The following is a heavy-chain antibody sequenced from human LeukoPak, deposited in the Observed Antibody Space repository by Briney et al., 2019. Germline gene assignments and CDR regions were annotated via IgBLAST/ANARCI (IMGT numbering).Heavy chain of an antibody. V-gene: IGHV3-30*02. D-gene: IGHD1-26*01. CDR1: GFTFSSYG. CDR2: IRYDGSNK. CDR3: AKEWELTY. Sequence: GGSLRLSCAASGFTFSSYGMHWVRQAPGKGLEWVAFIRYDGSNKFYADSVKGRFTISRDNPRNTLYLQMDSLRAEDTAMYHCAKEWELTYWGQGTLVTVSS. J-gene: IGHJ4*02.